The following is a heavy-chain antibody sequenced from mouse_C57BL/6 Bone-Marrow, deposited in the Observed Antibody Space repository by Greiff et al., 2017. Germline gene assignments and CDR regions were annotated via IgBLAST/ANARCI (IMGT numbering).Heavy chain of an antibody. CDR3: TPDYYGSRGNY. CDR2: IDPENGDT. CDR1: GFNIKDDY. D-gene: IGHD1-1*01. J-gene: IGHJ2*01. V-gene: IGHV14-4*01. Sequence: VQLKESGAELVRPGASVKLSCTASGFNIKDDYMHWVKQRPEQGLEWIGWIDPENGDTEYASKFQGKATITADTSSNTAYLQLSSLTSEDTAVYYCTPDYYGSRGNYGGQGTTLTVSS.